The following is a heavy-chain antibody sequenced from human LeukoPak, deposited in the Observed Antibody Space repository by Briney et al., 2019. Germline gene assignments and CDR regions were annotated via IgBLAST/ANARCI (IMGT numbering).Heavy chain of an antibody. Sequence: GGSLRLSCAASGFTFDDYAMHWVRQALGKGLEWVSLISWDGDSTYYADSVRGRFTISRDNSKNSLYLQMNSLRAEDTALYYCAKSGFWSGYFPLDYWGQGTLVTVSS. D-gene: IGHD3-3*01. CDR3: AKSGFWSGYFPLDY. J-gene: IGHJ4*02. CDR1: GFTFDDYA. V-gene: IGHV3-43D*03. CDR2: ISWDGDST.